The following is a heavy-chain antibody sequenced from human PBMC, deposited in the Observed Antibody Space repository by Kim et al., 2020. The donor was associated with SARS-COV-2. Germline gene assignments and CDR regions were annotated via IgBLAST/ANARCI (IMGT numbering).Heavy chain of an antibody. CDR1: GFTFSSYA. D-gene: IGHD3-10*01. V-gene: IGHV3-23*03. CDR3: AKDGRIGVPHLFVPPGSNADYFFDY. Sequence: GGSLRLSCAASGFTFSSYAMSWVRQAPGKGLEWVSVIYSGGSSTYYADSVKGRFTISRDNSKNTLYLQMNSLRAEDTAVYYCAKDGRIGVPHLFVPPGSNADYFFDYWGQGTLVTVSS. CDR2: IYSGGSST. J-gene: IGHJ4*02.